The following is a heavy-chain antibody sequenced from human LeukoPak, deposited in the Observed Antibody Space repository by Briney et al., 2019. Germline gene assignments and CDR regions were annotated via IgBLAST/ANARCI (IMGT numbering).Heavy chain of an antibody. V-gene: IGHV3-48*03. J-gene: IGHJ4*02. CDR1: GFTFSSYE. D-gene: IGHD3-10*01. Sequence: GGSLRLSCAASGFTFSSYEMNWVRQAPGKGLEWVSYISSSGSTIYYADSVKGRFTISRDNAKNSLYLQMNSLRAEDTALYYCARPYYGSGFFDYWGQGTLVTVSS. CDR2: ISSSGSTI. CDR3: ARPYYGSGFFDY.